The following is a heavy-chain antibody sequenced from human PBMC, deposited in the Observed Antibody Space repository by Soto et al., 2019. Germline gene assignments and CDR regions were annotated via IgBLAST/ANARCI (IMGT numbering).Heavy chain of an antibody. Sequence: PSETLSLTCAVYGGSFSGHYWSWIRQPPGKGLEWIGEINHSGSTNYNPSLKSRVTISVDTSKNQFSLKLSSVTAADTAVYYCVRVVKGGSGYDTNYYYYGMDVWGQGTTVTVSS. CDR2: INHSGST. CDR1: GGSFSGHY. J-gene: IGHJ6*02. D-gene: IGHD5-12*01. V-gene: IGHV4-34*01. CDR3: VRVVKGGSGYDTNYYYYGMDV.